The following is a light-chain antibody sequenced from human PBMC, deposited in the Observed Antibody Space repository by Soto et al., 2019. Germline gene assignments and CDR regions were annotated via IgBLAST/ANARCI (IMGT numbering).Light chain of an antibody. CDR3: LQAAQRPLT. J-gene: IGKJ5*01. Sequence: DIVLTQSPLSLPVTPGEPASISCRSSQSLLQSNGNNHVDWYLQRPGQSPQLLLYLASSRASGVPDRFSGTGSGTEFSLEISRVEAEDVRVYYCLQAAQRPLTFGQGTRLEIK. CDR2: LAS. V-gene: IGKV2-28*01. CDR1: QSLLQSNGNNH.